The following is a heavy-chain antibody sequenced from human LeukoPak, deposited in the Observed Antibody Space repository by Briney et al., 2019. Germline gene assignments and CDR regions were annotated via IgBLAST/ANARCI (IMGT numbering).Heavy chain of an antibody. D-gene: IGHD2-2*03. V-gene: IGHV3-74*01. CDR2: INSDGGGA. CDR3: ARVMDSGYYYYGMDV. CDR1: GITFGNNW. Sequence: GGSLRLSCAASGITFGNNWMHWVRQGPGKGLVWISRINSDGGGAIYADSVKGRFTVSRDNAKNSLYLQMNSLRAEDTAVYYCARVMDSGYYYYGMDVWGKGTTVTVSS. J-gene: IGHJ6*04.